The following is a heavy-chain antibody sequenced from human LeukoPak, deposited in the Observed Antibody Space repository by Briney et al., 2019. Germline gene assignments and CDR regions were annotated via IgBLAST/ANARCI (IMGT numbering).Heavy chain of an antibody. CDR1: GFTFSSYS. D-gene: IGHD4-17*01. CDR3: ARDLVPYGDYIFDY. Sequence: GGSLRLSCSASGFTFSSYSMNWVRQAPGKGLEWVSSISSSSSYIYYADSVKGRFTISRDNAKNSLYLQMNSLRAEDTAVYYCARDLVPYGDYIFDYWGQGTLVAVSS. CDR2: ISSSSSYI. V-gene: IGHV3-21*01. J-gene: IGHJ4*02.